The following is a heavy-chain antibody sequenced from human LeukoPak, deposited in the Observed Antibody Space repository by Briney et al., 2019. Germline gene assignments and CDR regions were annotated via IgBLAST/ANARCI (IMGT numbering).Heavy chain of an antibody. J-gene: IGHJ4*02. CDR1: GYIFTSYN. CDR2: INPSGGST. Sequence: ASVKVSCKASGYIFTSYNIYWVRQAPGQGLEWMGVINPSGGSTNYAQKFQGRVTMTRDTSTSTVYMELSSLRSEDTAVYYCARFAVHRRITVAGQFGLDYWGQGTLVSLSS. D-gene: IGHD6-19*01. CDR3: ARFAVHRRITVAGQFGLDY. V-gene: IGHV1-46*01.